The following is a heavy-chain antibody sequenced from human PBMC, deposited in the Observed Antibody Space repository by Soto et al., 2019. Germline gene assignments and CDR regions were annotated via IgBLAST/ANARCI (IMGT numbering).Heavy chain of an antibody. CDR3: AADLRIEAAATNDY. CDR1: GFTFTSSA. J-gene: IGHJ4*02. V-gene: IGHV1-58*01. CDR2: IVVGSGNT. D-gene: IGHD6-13*01. Sequence: SVKVSCKASGFTFTSSAVQWVRQARGQRLEWIGWIVVGSGNTNYAQKFQERVTITRDMSTSTAYMELSSLRSEDTAVYYCAADLRIEAAATNDYWGQGTLVTVYS.